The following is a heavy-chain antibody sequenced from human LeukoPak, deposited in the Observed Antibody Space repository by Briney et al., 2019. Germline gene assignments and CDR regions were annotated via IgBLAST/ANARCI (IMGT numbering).Heavy chain of an antibody. V-gene: IGHV3-53*01. CDR2: IASGGTT. CDR1: GFTVSSNY. Sequence: PGGSLRLSCAASGFTVSSNYMSWVRQAPGKGLEWVSVIASGGTTYYADSVKGRLTISRDNSKNTLYLQMNDLRAEDTAVFYCARGGDIVGATRSAFDLWGQGTMVTVSS. CDR3: ARGGDIVGATRSAFDL. D-gene: IGHD1-26*01. J-gene: IGHJ3*01.